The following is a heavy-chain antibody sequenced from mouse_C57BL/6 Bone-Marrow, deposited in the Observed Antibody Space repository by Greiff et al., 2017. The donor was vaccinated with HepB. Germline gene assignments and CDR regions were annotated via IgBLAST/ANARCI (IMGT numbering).Heavy chain of an antibody. CDR3: ARYSAGRFDY. CDR2: IDPSDSYT. V-gene: IGHV1-69*01. J-gene: IGHJ2*01. Sequence: QVQLQQPGAELVMPGASVKLSCKASGYTFTSYWMHWVKQRPGQGLEWIGEIDPSDSYTNYNQKFKGKSTLTVDKSSSTAYMQLRSLTSADSAVYYCARYSAGRFDYGGQGTTLTVSS. D-gene: IGHD3-2*02. CDR1: GYTFTSYW.